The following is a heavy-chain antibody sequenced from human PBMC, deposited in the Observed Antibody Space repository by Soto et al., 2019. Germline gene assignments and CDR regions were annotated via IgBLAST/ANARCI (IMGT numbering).Heavy chain of an antibody. CDR3: TRGIQLWS. CDR1: GGTFSNYA. J-gene: IGHJ5*02. V-gene: IGHV1-69*06. Sequence: QVQLVQSGAEVKKPGSSVKVSCKASGGTFSNYALTWVRQAPGQGLEWMGGIIPLSGTPNYAQKFQGRVTITADKSTTTVYTELSSLRSEDTAVYYCTRGIQLWSWGQGTLVTVSS. CDR2: IIPLSGTP. D-gene: IGHD5-18*01.